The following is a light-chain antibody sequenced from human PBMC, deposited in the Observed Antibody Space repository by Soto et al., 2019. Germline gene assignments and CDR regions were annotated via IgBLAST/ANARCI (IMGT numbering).Light chain of an antibody. CDR3: CSYVGTYTYT. CDR1: SSDVGGYNY. J-gene: IGLJ1*01. V-gene: IGLV2-8*01. Sequence: ALTQPPSASGSLGQSVTISCTGTSSDVGGYNYVSWYQQHPAKAPKLVIYEVDKRPSGVPDRFSGSKSGNTASLTVSGLQAEDEADYYCCSYVGTYTYTFGTGTKVTVL. CDR2: EVD.